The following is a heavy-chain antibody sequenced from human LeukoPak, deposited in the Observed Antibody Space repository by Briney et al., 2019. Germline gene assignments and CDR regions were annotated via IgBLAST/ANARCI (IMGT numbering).Heavy chain of an antibody. V-gene: IGHV1-24*01. D-gene: IGHD3-9*01. J-gene: IGHJ4*02. CDR3: ATGRYFDWLWLGY. Sequence: ASVKVSSKASGYIFTDYYMHWVRQAPGKGLEWMGGFDPEDGETIYAQKFQGRVTMTEDTSTDTAYMELTSLRSEDTAVYYCATGRYFDWLWLGYWGQGTLVTVSS. CDR2: FDPEDGET. CDR1: GYIFTDYY.